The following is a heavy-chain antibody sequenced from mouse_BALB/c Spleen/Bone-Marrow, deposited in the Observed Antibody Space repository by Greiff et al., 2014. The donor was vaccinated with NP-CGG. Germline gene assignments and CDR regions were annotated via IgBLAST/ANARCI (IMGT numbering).Heavy chain of an antibody. CDR1: GYTFTSYW. CDR3: TRSGGYYFDY. Sequence: VQLQQSGAELVRPGASVKLSCKASGYTFTSYWINWVKQRPGQGLEWIGNIYPSDSYTNYNQKFKDKATLTVDKSSSTAYMQLSSPTSEDSAVYYCTRSGGYYFDYWGQDTTLTVPS. J-gene: IGHJ2*01. CDR2: IYPSDSYT. V-gene: IGHV1-69*02.